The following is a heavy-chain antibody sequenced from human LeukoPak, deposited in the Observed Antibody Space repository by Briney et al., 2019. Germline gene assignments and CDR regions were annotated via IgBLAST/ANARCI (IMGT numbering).Heavy chain of an antibody. CDR1: GYSISSGYY. Sequence: SETLSLTCTVSGYSISSGYYWGWIRQPPGKGLEWIGSIYHSGSTYYNPSLKSRVTISVDTSKNQFSLKLSSVAAADTAVYYCATGIVGANSDYWGQGTLVTVSS. D-gene: IGHD1-26*01. J-gene: IGHJ4*02. V-gene: IGHV4-38-2*02. CDR2: IYHSGST. CDR3: ATGIVGANSDY.